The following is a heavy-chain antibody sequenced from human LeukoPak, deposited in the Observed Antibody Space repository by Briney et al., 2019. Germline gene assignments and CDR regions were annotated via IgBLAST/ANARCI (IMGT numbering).Heavy chain of an antibody. V-gene: IGHV5-51*01. CDR3: AIYWGYCTCTSCYHEYSADWLDP. CDR2: IYPGDSDT. J-gene: IGHJ5*02. CDR1: GSSFTSYW. D-gene: IGHD2-2*01. Sequence: ESLKISCKGSGSSFTSYWIGWARQMPGKGLEWMGIIYPGDSDTRYSPSLQGQVTISADKCISAAYLHWSCLKASDTAMYYTAIYWGYCTCTSCYHEYSADWLDPWGQGTLVTVSS.